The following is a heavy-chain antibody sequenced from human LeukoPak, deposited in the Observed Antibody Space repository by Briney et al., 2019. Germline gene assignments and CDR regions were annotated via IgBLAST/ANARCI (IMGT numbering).Heavy chain of an antibody. CDR1: GYTFTGYY. V-gene: IGHV1-2*02. CDR3: ATEPKGPVGASDY. CDR2: INPNSGGT. J-gene: IGHJ4*02. Sequence: ASVKVSCKASGYTFTGYYMHWVRQAPGQGLEWMGWINPNSGGTNYAQRFRGRVTMTRDTSISTAYMELSRLRSDDTAVYYCATEPKGPVGASDYWGQGTLVTVSS. D-gene: IGHD1-26*01.